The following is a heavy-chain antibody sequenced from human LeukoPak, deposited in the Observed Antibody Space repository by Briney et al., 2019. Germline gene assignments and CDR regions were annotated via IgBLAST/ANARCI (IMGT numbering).Heavy chain of an antibody. J-gene: IGHJ4*02. Sequence: SETLSLTCTVSGGSIISADYYWSWFRQYSGKGLEWIGYIYYSGTTYYNPFLKSRLTISVDTSKNQFSLELRSVTAADTAVYFCARALYSYGGFDYWGQGTLVTVSS. CDR2: IYYSGTT. D-gene: IGHD5-18*01. V-gene: IGHV4-31*03. CDR1: GGSIISADYY. CDR3: ARALYSYGGFDY.